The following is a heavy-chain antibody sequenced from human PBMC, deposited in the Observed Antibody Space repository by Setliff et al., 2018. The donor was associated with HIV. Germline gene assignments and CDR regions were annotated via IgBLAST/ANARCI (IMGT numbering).Heavy chain of an antibody. CDR2: IHSSGST. V-gene: IGHV4-59*08. J-gene: IGHJ6*02. Sequence: SETLSLTCTVSGGSVNDFYCNWIRQPPGKGPEWIGYIHSSGSTIYNPSLKSRITISLDTSKEQFSLKLNSVTAADTSVYYCARHLRTRATFHSYDVDVWGQGTTVTVSS. CDR1: GGSVNDFY. CDR3: ARHLRTRATFHSYDVDV.